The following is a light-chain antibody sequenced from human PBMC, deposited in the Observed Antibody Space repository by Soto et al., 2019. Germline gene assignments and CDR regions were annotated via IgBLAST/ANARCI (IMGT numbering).Light chain of an antibody. J-gene: IGLJ2*01. V-gene: IGLV2-23*01. CDR3: SAYAGRVV. CDR1: SSDVGNYNL. Sequence: QSALTQPASVSGSPGQSITISCTGTSSDVGNYNLVSWYQQHPGKAPKLMIYEGTNRPSGVSNRFSGAKSGTTASLTISGLQAEDAAHYYCSAYAGRVVFGGGTKLTVL. CDR2: EGT.